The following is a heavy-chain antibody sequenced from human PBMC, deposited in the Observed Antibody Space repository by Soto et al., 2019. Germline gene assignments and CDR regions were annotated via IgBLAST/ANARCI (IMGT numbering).Heavy chain of an antibody. CDR1: GFTFSSHA. V-gene: IGHV3-23*01. CDR2: LSDSGGST. D-gene: IGHD6-13*01. Sequence: EVQLLESGGGLVQPGGSLRLSCTASGFTFSSHAMTWVRQAPGKGLEWVSGLSDSGGSTYYADSVKGRFTISRDNSMNTLYLQMNTLIAEDTAVYYCAKVSSSWYSGFFDFWGQGTLVSVSS. CDR3: AKVSSSWYSGFFDF. J-gene: IGHJ4*02.